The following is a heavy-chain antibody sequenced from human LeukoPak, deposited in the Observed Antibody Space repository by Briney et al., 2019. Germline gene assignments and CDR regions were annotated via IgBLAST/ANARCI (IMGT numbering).Heavy chain of an antibody. CDR2: IWHDETRT. CDR1: GFTFSKYG. V-gene: IGHV3-33*01. D-gene: IGHD2-15*01. Sequence: GGSLRLSCAPSGFTFSKYGMHWVRKAPGKGLEWVAVIWHDETRTHYADSVKGRFTISRDNSQNTAFLQMSSLRAEDTAVYYCAGTMSTGGCIDSWGQGTLVTVSS. CDR3: AGTMSTGGCIDS. J-gene: IGHJ4*02.